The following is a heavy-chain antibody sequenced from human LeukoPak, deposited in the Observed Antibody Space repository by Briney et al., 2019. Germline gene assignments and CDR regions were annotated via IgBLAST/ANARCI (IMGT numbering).Heavy chain of an antibody. V-gene: IGHV4-31*03. D-gene: IGHD3-22*01. J-gene: IGHJ6*02. CDR2: TYYSEST. Sequence: SLSLTCTVYAPSISSGGYYWSWLLQHPGKGLEWIGYTYYSESTYYNPSLKSRVTISVETSKNQFSLKLSSVTATDTAVYYCARARRHSRGYYYSPGGMDVWGQGTTVTVSS. CDR3: ARARRHSRGYYYSPGGMDV. CDR1: APSISSGGYY.